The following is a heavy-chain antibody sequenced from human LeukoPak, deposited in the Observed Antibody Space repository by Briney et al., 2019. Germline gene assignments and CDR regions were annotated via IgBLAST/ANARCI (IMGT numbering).Heavy chain of an antibody. CDR1: GGTFSSYA. CDR3: ARSLAVGGASDYDYVWGSYRLSD. D-gene: IGHD3-16*02. CDR2: INPNSGGT. Sequence: ASVKVSCKASGGTFSSYAVSWVRQAPGQGLEWMGWINPNSGGTNYAQKFQGRVTMTRDTSISTAYMELSRLRSDDTAVYYCARSLAVGGASDYDYVWGSYRLSDWGQGTLVTVSS. J-gene: IGHJ4*02. V-gene: IGHV1-2*02.